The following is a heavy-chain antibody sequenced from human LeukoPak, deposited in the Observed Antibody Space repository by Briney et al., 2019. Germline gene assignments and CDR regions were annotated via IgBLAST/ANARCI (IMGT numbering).Heavy chain of an antibody. V-gene: IGHV3-11*03. J-gene: IGHJ4*02. Sequence: KAGGSLRLSCAASGFTFSDYYMTWIRQAPGKGPEWVSYISGNSGDTKYADAVKGRFTISRDNAKNSLYLQMDSLRAEDTAVYYCARTARWLDYWGQGTLVTVSS. CDR1: GFTFSDYY. D-gene: IGHD2-21*02. CDR3: ARTARWLDY. CDR2: ISGNSGDT.